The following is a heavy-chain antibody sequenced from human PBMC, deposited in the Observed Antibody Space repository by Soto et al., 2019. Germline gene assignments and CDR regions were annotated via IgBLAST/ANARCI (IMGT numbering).Heavy chain of an antibody. Sequence: GGSLRRSCSGAGFIFSDYAMSWVRQAPGKVLELVSSINYNGVGTYYADSVKGRFTISRDNSKHKLFLLMNGLRADDAAVYYCAAWEIYHKDASWGHGALVNVSS. CDR1: GFIFSDYA. D-gene: IGHD1-26*01. CDR2: INYNGVGT. V-gene: IGHV3-23*01. CDR3: AAWEIYHKDAS. J-gene: IGHJ4*01.